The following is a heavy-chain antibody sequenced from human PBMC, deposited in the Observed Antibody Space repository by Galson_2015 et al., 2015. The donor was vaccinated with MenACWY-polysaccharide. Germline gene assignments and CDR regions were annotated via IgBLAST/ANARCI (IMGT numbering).Heavy chain of an antibody. CDR2: IKSKSDGGTA. D-gene: IGHD3-3*01. V-gene: IGHV3-15*01. Sequence: SLRLSCAASGFTFSNAWMNWVRQAPGRGLEWVGRIKSKSDGGTADYAAPVKGRFTASRDDSKNTLYLQMNSLKTEDTAVYYCTTVGNFYEGGYWGQGTLVTVSS. CDR3: TTVGNFYEGGY. CDR1: GFTFSNAW. J-gene: IGHJ4*02.